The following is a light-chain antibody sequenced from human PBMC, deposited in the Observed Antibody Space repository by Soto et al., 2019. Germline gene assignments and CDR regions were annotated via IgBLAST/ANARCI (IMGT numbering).Light chain of an antibody. J-gene: IGLJ2*01. CDR3: AAWGDRPSGVV. Sequence: QSVLTQPPSASGTPGQRVTISCSGSSSNIGSNSVYWYQQLPGTAPKLLIYSNHQRPSGVPDRFSGSKSGTSASLAISGLRSEDEANYYCAAWGDRPSGVVFGGGTKLTVL. CDR2: SNH. V-gene: IGLV1-47*02. CDR1: SSNIGSNS.